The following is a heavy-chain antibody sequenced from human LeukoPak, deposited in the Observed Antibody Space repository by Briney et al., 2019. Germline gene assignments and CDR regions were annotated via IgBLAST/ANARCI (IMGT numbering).Heavy chain of an antibody. D-gene: IGHD1-26*01. V-gene: IGHV4-39*01. CDR2: IYYSGST. CDR3: ARESGGYIRWYYYYYMDV. CDR1: GGSISSSSYY. J-gene: IGHJ6*03. Sequence: PSETLSLTCTVSGGSISSSSYYWGWIRQPPGKGLEWIGSIYYSGSTYYNPSLKSRVTISVDTSKNQFSLKLSSVTAADTAVYYCARESGGYIRWYYYYYMDVWGKGTTVTVSS.